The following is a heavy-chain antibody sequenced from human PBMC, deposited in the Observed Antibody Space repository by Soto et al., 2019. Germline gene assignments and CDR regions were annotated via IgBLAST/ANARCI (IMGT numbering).Heavy chain of an antibody. D-gene: IGHD6-6*01. CDR3: AKRSSSSTFDY. Sequence: PGGSLRLSCAASGFTVSSNYMNWVRQAPGKGLEWVSVIYSGGSKYYADSVKGRFTISRDNSKNTLYLQMNSLRAEDTAVYYCAKRSSSSTFDYWGQGTLVTVSS. J-gene: IGHJ4*02. CDR2: IYSGGSK. CDR1: GFTVSSNY. V-gene: IGHV3-53*01.